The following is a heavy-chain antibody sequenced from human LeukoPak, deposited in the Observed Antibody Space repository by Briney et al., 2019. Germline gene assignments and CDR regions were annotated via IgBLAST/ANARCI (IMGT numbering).Heavy chain of an antibody. CDR1: GFTFSSYA. D-gene: IGHD3-10*01. CDR3: ARDRRDGLLWFGELYYYYYMDV. J-gene: IGHJ6*03. Sequence: GGSLRLSCAASGFTFSSYAMHWVRQAPGKGLEWVAVISYDGSNKYYADSVKGRFTISRDNSKNTLYLQMNSLRAEDTAVYYCARDRRDGLLWFGELYYYYYMDVWGKGTTVTVSS. V-gene: IGHV3-30*04. CDR2: ISYDGSNK.